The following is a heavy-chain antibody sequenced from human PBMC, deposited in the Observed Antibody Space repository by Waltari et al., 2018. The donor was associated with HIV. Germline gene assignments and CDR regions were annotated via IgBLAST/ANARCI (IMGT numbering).Heavy chain of an antibody. D-gene: IGHD3-16*01. CDR2: IKSESHGWTT. V-gene: IGHV3-15*01. CDR1: GFTFNIAR. J-gene: IGHJ4*02. CDR3: STMGGFPSFDY. Sequence: EVQLVESGGGLVKPGGSLTLSCAASGFTFNIARMSWVRQAPGKGLEWVDRIKSESHGWTTDFAAPVKCRFTISKDDSKNTVSLQMISPKTEDTAVYFCSTMGGFPSFDYWGQGTLVTVSS.